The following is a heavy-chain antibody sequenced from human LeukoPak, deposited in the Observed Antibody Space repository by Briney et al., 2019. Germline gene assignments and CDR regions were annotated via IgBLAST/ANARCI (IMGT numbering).Heavy chain of an antibody. D-gene: IGHD2-15*01. J-gene: IGHJ4*02. CDR3: AICSGGGSDFDY. CDR1: GGSISSSSYY. Sequence: SETLSLTRTVSGGSISSSSYYWGWIRQPPGKGLEWIGSIYYSGSTNYNPSLKSRVTISVDTSKNQFSLKLSSVTAADTAVYYCAICSGGGSDFDYWGQGTLVTVSS. V-gene: IGHV4-39*07. CDR2: IYYSGST.